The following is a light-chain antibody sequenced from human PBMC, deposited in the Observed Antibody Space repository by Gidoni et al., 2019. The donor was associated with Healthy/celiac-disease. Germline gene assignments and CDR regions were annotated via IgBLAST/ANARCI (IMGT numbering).Light chain of an antibody. CDR3: QQYYSTPFT. CDR1: QSVLYSSNNNNY. V-gene: IGKV4-1*01. Sequence: DIVMTQSPDSLAVSLGERATINCKSSQSVLYSSNNNNYLAWYQQKQGQPPKLLIYWASTRESGVPDRFSGSGSGTDFTLTISSLQAEDVAVYYCQQYYSTPFTFGPGTKVDLK. CDR2: WAS. J-gene: IGKJ3*01.